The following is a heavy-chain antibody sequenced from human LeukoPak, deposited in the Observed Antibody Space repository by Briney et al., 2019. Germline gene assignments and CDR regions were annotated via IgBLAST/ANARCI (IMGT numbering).Heavy chain of an antibody. CDR3: ARTTSAVAGTSLGY. J-gene: IGHJ4*02. Sequence: ASVKVSCKASGYTFTSYAMNWVRQAPGQGLEWMGWINPNSGGTNYAQKFQGRVTMTRDTSISTAYMELSRLRSDDTAVYYCARTTSAVAGTSLGYWGQGTLVTVSS. D-gene: IGHD6-19*01. CDR1: GYTFTSYA. V-gene: IGHV1-2*02. CDR2: INPNSGGT.